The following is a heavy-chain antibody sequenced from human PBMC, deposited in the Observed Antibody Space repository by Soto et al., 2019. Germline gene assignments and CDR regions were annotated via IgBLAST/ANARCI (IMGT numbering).Heavy chain of an antibody. V-gene: IGHV3-30-3*01. CDR1: GFTFTSFS. Sequence: QVQLVESGGGVVQPGRSLKLSCAASGFTFTSFSMQWVRQAPGKGLEWVAVISYDGSIEYYADSVKGRFTISRDNSKNTLYLRMYSLRTEDTAVYFCAREWSTSGDLDYWGQGTLVTVSS. CDR3: AREWSTSGDLDY. D-gene: IGHD3-10*01. J-gene: IGHJ4*02. CDR2: ISYDGSIE.